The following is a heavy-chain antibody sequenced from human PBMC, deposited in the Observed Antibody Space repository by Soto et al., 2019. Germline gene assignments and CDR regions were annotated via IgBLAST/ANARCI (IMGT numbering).Heavy chain of an antibody. V-gene: IGHV3-21*01. D-gene: IGHD1-26*01. CDR2: ISSSSSYI. CDR1: GFTFSSYS. CDR3: GRKVGELDFFDY. J-gene: IGHJ4*02. Sequence: EVQLVESGGGLVKPGGSLRLSCAASGFTFSSYSMNWVRQAPGKGLEWVSSISSSSSYIYYADSVKGRFTISRDNAKNPLYLPKDNLRAEDTAVYYLGRKVGELDFFDYWGQGTLVTVSS.